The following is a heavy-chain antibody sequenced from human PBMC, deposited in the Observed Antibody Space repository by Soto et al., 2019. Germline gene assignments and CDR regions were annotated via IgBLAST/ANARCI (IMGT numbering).Heavy chain of an antibody. CDR2: ISSSSSYI. V-gene: IGHV3-21*01. CDR3: ARGSRNYDFWSGYADVDAFDI. J-gene: IGHJ3*02. D-gene: IGHD3-3*01. CDR1: GFTISSYS. Sequence: GGSLRHSCAASGFTISSYSMNWVRQAPGKGLEWVSSISSSSSYIYYADSVKGRFTISRDNAKNSLYLQMNSLRAEDTAVYYCARGSRNYDFWSGYADVDAFDIWGQGTMVTVS.